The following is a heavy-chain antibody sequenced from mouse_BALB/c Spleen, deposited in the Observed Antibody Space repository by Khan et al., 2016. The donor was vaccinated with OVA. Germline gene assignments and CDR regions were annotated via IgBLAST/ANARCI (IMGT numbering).Heavy chain of an antibody. CDR3: ARANDRYDGYYAMDY. CDR2: IWGGGGT. CDR1: GFSLTRYN. J-gene: IGHJ4*01. V-gene: IGHV2-6-4*01. D-gene: IGHD2-14*01. Sequence: QVQLKESGPGLVAPSQSLSITCTVSGFSLTRYNIHWVRQPPGKGLEWLGMIWGGGGTDYNSTLKSRLSISKDNSKSQVFLQMNSLQTDDTAMYYCARANDRYDGYYAMDYWGQGTTVTVSS.